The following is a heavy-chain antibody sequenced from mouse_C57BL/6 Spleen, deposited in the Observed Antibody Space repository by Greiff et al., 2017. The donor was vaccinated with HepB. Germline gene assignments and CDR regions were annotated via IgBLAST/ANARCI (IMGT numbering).Heavy chain of an antibody. Sequence: VQLKESGGGLVQPKGSLKLSCAASGFSFNTYAMNWVRQAPGKGLEWVARIRSKSNNYATYYADSVKDRFTISRDDSESMLYLQMNNLKTEDTAMYYCVRQYYGSSYRYFDVWGTGTTVTVSS. V-gene: IGHV10-1*01. CDR2: IRSKSNNYAT. CDR1: GFSFNTYA. J-gene: IGHJ1*03. D-gene: IGHD1-1*01. CDR3: VRQYYGSSYRYFDV.